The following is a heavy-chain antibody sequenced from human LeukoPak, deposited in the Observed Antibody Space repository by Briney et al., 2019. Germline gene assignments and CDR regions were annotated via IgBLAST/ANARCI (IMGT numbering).Heavy chain of an antibody. Sequence: ASVKVSCKASGGTFGSYAISWVRQAPGQGLEWMGGINPIFGTANYAQKFQGRVTITADKSTSTAYMELSSLRSEDTAVYYCARDLYSSGWYESSNWFDPWGQGTLVTVSS. CDR1: GGTFGSYA. D-gene: IGHD6-19*01. J-gene: IGHJ5*02. V-gene: IGHV1-69*06. CDR2: INPIFGTA. CDR3: ARDLYSSGWYESSNWFDP.